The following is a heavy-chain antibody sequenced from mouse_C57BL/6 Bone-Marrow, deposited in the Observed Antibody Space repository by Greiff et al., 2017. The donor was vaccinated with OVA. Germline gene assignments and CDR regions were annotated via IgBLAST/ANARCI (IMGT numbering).Heavy chain of an antibody. CDR3: TTGITTVVALYYYAMDY. D-gene: IGHD1-1*01. CDR1: GFNIKDDY. CDR2: IDPENGAT. Sequence: VQLQQSGAELVRPGASVKLSCTASGFNIKDDYMHWVKQRPEKGLEWIGWIDPENGATEYASKFQGKATITADTSSNTAYLHLSSLTSEDTAVYYCTTGITTVVALYYYAMDYWGQGTSVTVSS. J-gene: IGHJ4*01. V-gene: IGHV14-4*01.